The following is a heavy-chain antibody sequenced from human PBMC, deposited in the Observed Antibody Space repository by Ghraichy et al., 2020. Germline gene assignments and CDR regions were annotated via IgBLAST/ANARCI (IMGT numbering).Heavy chain of an antibody. D-gene: IGHD1-26*01. CDR2: IYYSGST. V-gene: IGHV4-61*01. J-gene: IGHJ4*02. CDR1: GGSVSSGSYY. Sequence: SETLSLTCTVSGGSVSSGSYYWSWIRQPPGKGLEWIGYIYYSGSTNYNPSLKSRVTISVDTSKNQFSLKLSSVTAADTAVYYCAKHSGSYYNYFDYWGQGTLVTVSS. CDR3: AKHSGSYYNYFDY.